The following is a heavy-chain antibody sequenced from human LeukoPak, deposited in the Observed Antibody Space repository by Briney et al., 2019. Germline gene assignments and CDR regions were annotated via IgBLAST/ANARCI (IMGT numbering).Heavy chain of an antibody. V-gene: IGHV3-23*01. CDR3: AKESRYYYGSGSFSSQFDY. CDR1: GFTFSGYA. Sequence: PGGSLRLSCAASGFTFSGYAMSWVRQAPGKGLEWVSTISGSGVSTYYADSVKGRFTSSRDNSENTLYLQMNNLRAEDTAVYYCAKESRYYYGSGSFSSQFDYWGQGNLVTVSS. CDR2: ISGSGVST. J-gene: IGHJ4*02. D-gene: IGHD3-10*01.